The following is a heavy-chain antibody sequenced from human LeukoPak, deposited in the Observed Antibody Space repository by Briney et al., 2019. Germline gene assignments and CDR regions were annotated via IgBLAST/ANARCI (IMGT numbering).Heavy chain of an antibody. CDR2: ISGSGGST. Sequence: PGGSLRLSCAASGFTFSSYAMSWVRQAPGKGLEWVSAISGSGGSTYYADSVKGRFTISRDNSKNTLYLQMNSLRPEDTAVYYCAKEGYYGSGSFPDYWGQGTLVTVSS. CDR3: AKEGYYGSGSFPDY. D-gene: IGHD3-10*01. V-gene: IGHV3-23*01. CDR1: GFTFSSYA. J-gene: IGHJ4*02.